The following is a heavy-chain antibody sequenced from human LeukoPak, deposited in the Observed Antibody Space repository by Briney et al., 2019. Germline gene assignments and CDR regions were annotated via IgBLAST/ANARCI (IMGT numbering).Heavy chain of an antibody. CDR2: ISSSSSYI. J-gene: IGHJ3*02. V-gene: IGHV3-21*01. CDR1: GFTFSSYS. Sequence: AGGSLRLSCAASGFTFSSYSMNWVRQAPGKGLEWVSSISSSSSYIYYADSVKGRSTISRDNAKNSLYLQMNSLRAEDTAVYYCARVAVPKAFDIWGQGTMVTVSS. CDR3: ARVAVPKAFDI.